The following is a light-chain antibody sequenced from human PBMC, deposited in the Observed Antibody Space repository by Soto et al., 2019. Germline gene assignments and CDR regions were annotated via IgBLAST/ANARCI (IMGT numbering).Light chain of an antibody. J-gene: IGKJ5*01. CDR1: QSVRSSY. CDR2: GAS. CDR3: QQYGRSPPIT. Sequence: EIFLTQSPGTLSLSSGEKATLSCRASQSVRSSYLAWYQQKPGQAPRLLIYGASSRATGIPDRFSGSGSGTDFTLTISRLEPEDFAVYYCQQYGRSPPITFGQGTRLEIK. V-gene: IGKV3-20*01.